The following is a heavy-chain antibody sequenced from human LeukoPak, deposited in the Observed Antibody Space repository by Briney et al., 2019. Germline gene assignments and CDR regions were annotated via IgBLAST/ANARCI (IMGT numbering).Heavy chain of an antibody. Sequence: ASVKVSCKASGYTFTGYYMHWVRQAPGQVLDWMGWINPNSGGTNYAQKFQGRVTMTRDTSISTAYMELGRLRSDDTAVYYCARVGELIYYDSISYSRRYFDYWGQGTLVTVSS. CDR2: INPNSGGT. J-gene: IGHJ4*02. CDR3: ARVGELIYYDSISYSRRYFDY. CDR1: GYTFTGYY. V-gene: IGHV1-2*02. D-gene: IGHD3-22*01.